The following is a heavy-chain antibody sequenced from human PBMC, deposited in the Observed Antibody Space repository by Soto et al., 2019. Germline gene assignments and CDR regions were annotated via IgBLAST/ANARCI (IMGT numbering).Heavy chain of an antibody. CDR2: ISGSGGST. D-gene: IGHD2-21*02. CDR3: AKAYCGGDCYPSDY. CDR1: VFTFSSYA. J-gene: IGHJ4*02. V-gene: IGHV3-23*01. Sequence: VGSLRLSCSSSVFTFSSYAMSLVLHTPGKGLEWVSAISGSGGSTYYADSVKGRFTISRDNSKNTLYLQMNSLRAEDTAVYYCAKAYCGGDCYPSDYWGQGTLVTVSS.